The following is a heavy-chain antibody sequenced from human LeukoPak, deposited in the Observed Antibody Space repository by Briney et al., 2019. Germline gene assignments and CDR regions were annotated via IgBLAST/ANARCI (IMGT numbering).Heavy chain of an antibody. D-gene: IGHD3-3*01. J-gene: IGHJ3*02. CDR2: IRYDRSNK. Sequence: TGGSLRLSCAASGFSFSGHWMHWVRQAPGKGLEWVAFIRYDRSNKYYADSVKGRFTISRDNSKNTLYLQMNSLRAEDTAVYYCAKDYDFWSGYGDSFDMWGQGTTVVVSS. CDR1: GFSFSGHW. V-gene: IGHV3-30*02. CDR3: AKDYDFWSGYGDSFDM.